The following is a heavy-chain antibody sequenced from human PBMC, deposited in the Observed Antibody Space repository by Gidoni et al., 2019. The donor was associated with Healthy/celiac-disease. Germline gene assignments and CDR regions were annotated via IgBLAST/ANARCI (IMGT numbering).Heavy chain of an antibody. CDR1: GFTFDDYA. V-gene: IGHV3-9*01. Sequence: EVQLVESGGGLVQPGRSLRLSCAASGFTFDDYAMHWVRQAPGKGLEWVSGISWNSGSIGYADSVKGRFTISRDNAKNSLYLQMNSLRAEDTALYYCAKDSTGWLQTPFDYWGQGTLVTVSS. CDR3: AKDSTGWLQTPFDY. CDR2: ISWNSGSI. J-gene: IGHJ4*02. D-gene: IGHD6-19*01.